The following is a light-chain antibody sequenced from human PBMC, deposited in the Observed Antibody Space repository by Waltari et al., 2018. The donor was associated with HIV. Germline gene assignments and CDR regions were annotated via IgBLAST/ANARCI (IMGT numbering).Light chain of an antibody. CDR2: YVT. CDR3: SSSTNNNTLI. J-gene: IGLJ2*01. V-gene: IGLV2-14*03. Sequence: QSALTQPASVSGSPGQSITISCTGASNDIFVYHYVSWYQQHPAKAPKLIIYYVTSRPLGVSNLSWASNCGNAASLTTAGLQADDEADYYCSSSTNNNTLIFGGGTKLTVL. CDR1: SNDIFVYHY.